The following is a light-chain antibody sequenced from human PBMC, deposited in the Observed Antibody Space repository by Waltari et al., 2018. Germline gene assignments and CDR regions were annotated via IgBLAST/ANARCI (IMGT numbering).Light chain of an antibody. CDR1: QGIGNY. V-gene: IGKV1-39*01. CDR3: QQSYRTPLYT. Sequence: DTRLPQSPSSLSASIGDRVTISCRASQGIGNYLNWYGESPGKAPKLLIYGASSLHSGVPSRFSGSGSGTDFTLSISSLQADDFATYYCQQSYRTPLYTFGQGTKLDIK. CDR2: GAS. J-gene: IGKJ2*01.